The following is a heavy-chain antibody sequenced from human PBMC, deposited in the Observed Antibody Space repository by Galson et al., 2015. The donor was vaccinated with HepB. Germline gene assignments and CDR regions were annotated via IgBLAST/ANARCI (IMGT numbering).Heavy chain of an antibody. CDR2: ISSSGTFV. J-gene: IGHJ4*02. Sequence: SLRLSCAASGFIFSTYSMNWVRQAPGKGLEWVSSISSSGTFVYYADSLQGRVTISRDNAKNSLYLIMNSLRAEDTAVYYCTTGVDLYCSGGSCYHDYWGQGTLVTVSS. CDR1: GFIFSTYS. CDR3: TTGVDLYCSGGSCYHDY. V-gene: IGHV3-21*01. D-gene: IGHD2-15*01.